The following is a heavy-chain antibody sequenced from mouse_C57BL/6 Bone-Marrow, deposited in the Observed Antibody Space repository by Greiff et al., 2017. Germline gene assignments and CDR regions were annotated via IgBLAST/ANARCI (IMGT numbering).Heavy chain of an antibody. CDR3: ARRIITTIRVYYAIDY. CDR1: GYTFTSYW. CDR2: IYPGSGSP. J-gene: IGHJ4*01. V-gene: IGHV1-55*01. Sequence: QVQLQQPGAELVKPGASVKMSCKASGYTFTSYWITWVKQRPGQGLEWIGDIYPGSGSPNYNEKFKSKATLTVDTSSSTAYMQLSSLTSEDSAVYYCARRIITTIRVYYAIDYWGQGTSVTVSS. D-gene: IGHD1-1*01.